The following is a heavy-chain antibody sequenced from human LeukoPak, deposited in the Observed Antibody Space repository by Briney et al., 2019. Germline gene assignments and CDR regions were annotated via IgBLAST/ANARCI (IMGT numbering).Heavy chain of an antibody. Sequence: VSVKVSCKVSVYTFTSYDISWVRQATGQGLEWMGWMSPNSGNTGYAQKFQGRVIMTRNTSISTAYMELSSLRSEDTAVYYCARGRHNNCWGQGTMVTVSS. CDR1: VYTFTSYD. V-gene: IGHV1-8*01. J-gene: IGHJ3*01. CDR3: ARGRHNNC. CDR2: MSPNSGNT. D-gene: IGHD1-1*01.